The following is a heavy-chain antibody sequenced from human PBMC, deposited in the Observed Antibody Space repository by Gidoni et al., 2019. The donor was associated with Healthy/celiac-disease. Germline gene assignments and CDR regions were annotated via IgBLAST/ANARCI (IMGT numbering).Heavy chain of an antibody. CDR3: TTDPVGAQDY. CDR2: IKSKTDGGTT. CDR1: GVTFSNAG. J-gene: IGHJ4*02. V-gene: IGHV3-15*01. D-gene: IGHD1-26*01. Sequence: EGQLGEAGGGLVKPGGSLRLSCGGPGVTFSNAGMSWVRQAPGKGLEWVGLIKSKTDGGTTDYAAPVKGRFTISRDDSKNTLYLQMNSLKTEDTAVYYCTTDPVGAQDYWGQGTLVTVSS.